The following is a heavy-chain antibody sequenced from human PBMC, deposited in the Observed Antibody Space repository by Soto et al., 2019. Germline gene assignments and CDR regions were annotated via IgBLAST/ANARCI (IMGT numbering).Heavy chain of an antibody. Sequence: QVQLVQSGAAVKKPGSSVKISCKASGGTYSSNTINWVRQTAGQGLEWMGGIIPLFGTANYAEKFRGRVTITADRSTNTEYMEMRSLRSEDTAVYYCVNKAASGGDCYAFDSWGQGTLVTVSS. J-gene: IGHJ4*02. CDR3: VNKAASGGDCYAFDS. CDR2: IIPLFGTA. V-gene: IGHV1-69*06. D-gene: IGHD2-21*02. CDR1: GGTYSSNT.